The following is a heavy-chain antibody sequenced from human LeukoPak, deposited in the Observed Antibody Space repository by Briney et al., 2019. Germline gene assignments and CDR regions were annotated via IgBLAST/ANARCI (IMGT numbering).Heavy chain of an antibody. CDR3: AKDVVDCGSTSCYFYYMDV. CDR2: LRYDGSNK. J-gene: IGHJ6*03. V-gene: IGHV3-30*02. Sequence: GGSLRLSCAASGFTLSTYGMHWVRQAPGKGQEWVAFLRYDGSNKYYADSVKGRFTISRDNSKNTLYLQMNSLRAEDTAVYYCAKDVVDCGSTSCYFYYMDVWGKGTTVTVSS. CDR1: GFTLSTYG. D-gene: IGHD2-2*01.